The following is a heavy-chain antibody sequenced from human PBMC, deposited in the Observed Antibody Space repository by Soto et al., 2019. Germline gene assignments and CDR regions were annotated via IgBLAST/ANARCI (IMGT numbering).Heavy chain of an antibody. Sequence: PSETLSLTCTVSGGSISSSIYYWGWIRHPPGKGLEWIGSLYYIGSTYYNPSLKSRVTISVDTSKNQFSLKLSSVTAADTAVYYCARFIIAAPTWSFDYWGQGTLVTVSS. J-gene: IGHJ4*02. CDR1: GGSISSSIYY. D-gene: IGHD6-6*01. CDR2: LYYIGST. CDR3: ARFIIAAPTWSFDY. V-gene: IGHV4-39*01.